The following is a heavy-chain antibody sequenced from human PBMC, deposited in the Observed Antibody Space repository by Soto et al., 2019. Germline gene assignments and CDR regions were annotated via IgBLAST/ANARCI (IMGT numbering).Heavy chain of an antibody. V-gene: IGHV1-69*01. D-gene: IGHD3-10*01. J-gene: IGHJ6*02. CDR3: GGIGIIARYYYYGMDV. Sequence: QVQLVQSGAEVKKPGSSVKVSCKASGGTFSSYAISWVRQAPGQGLEWMGGIIPIFGTANYAKKFQGRVTITAGDSTSTAYMGLSSLGSEDTAVYYCGGIGIIARYYYYGMDVWGQGTTVTVSS. CDR2: IIPIFGTA. CDR1: GGTFSSYA.